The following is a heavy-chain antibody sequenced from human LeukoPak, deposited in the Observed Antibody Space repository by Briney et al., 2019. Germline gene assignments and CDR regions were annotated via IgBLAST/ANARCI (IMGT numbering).Heavy chain of an antibody. J-gene: IGHJ5*02. CDR3: ASQVRRIFGVVNPKNPFDP. Sequence: SAKVSCKASGGTFSSYAISWVRQAPGQGLEWMGGIIPIFGTANYAQKFQGRVTITADESTSTAYMELSSLRSEDTAVYYCASQVRRIFGVVNPKNPFDPWGQGTLVTVSS. V-gene: IGHV1-69*13. CDR2: IIPIFGTA. D-gene: IGHD3-3*01. CDR1: GGTFSSYA.